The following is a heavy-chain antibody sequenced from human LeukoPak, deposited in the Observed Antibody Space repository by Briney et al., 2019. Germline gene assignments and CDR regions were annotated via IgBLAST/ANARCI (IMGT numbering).Heavy chain of an antibody. CDR3: ARRYGGREPTIDY. CDR2: INSDGSST. V-gene: IGHV3-74*01. Sequence: GGSLRLSCAASGFTFSSYWMHWVRQAPGKGLVWVSRINSDGSSTSYADSVKGRFTISRDNAKNTLYLQMNSLRAEDTAVYYCARRYGGREPTIDYWGQGTLVTVSS. CDR1: GFTFSSYW. D-gene: IGHD4-23*01. J-gene: IGHJ4*02.